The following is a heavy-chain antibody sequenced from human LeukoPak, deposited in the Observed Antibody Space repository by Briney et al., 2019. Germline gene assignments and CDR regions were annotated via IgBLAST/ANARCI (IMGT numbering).Heavy chain of an antibody. CDR3: ARYSDIYGDNSSYYYGMDV. D-gene: IGHD4-23*01. CDR2: IYYSGST. Sequence: SETLSLTCTVSGGSISSGGYYWSWIRQHPGKGLEWIGYIYYSGSTYYNPSLKSRVTISVDTSKNQFSLKLSSVTAADTAVFYCARYSDIYGDNSSYYYGMDVWGQGTTVTVS. CDR1: GGSISSGGYY. J-gene: IGHJ6*02. V-gene: IGHV4-31*03.